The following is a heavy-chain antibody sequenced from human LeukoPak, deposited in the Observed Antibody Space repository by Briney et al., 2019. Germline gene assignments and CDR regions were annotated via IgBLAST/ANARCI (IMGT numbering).Heavy chain of an antibody. D-gene: IGHD6-13*01. CDR1: GGSISSGGYY. CDR2: IYHSGST. CDR3: ARQQLVLFDY. V-gene: IGHV4-30-2*01. J-gene: IGHJ4*02. Sequence: SETLSLTCTVSGGSISSGGYYWSWIWQPPGKGLEWIGYIYHSGSTCYNPSLKSRVTISVDRSKNQFSLKLSSVTAADTAVYYCARQQLVLFDYWGQGTLVTVSS.